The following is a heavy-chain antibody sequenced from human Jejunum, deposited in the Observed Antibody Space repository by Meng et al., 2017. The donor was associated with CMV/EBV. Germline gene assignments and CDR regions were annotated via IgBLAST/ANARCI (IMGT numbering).Heavy chain of an antibody. CDR3: AHFLGDYYPSRLDY. CDR2: RHRRDDK. CDR1: VLSPIRSGVE. Sequence: VTLEGCCAAVVKTTPAQTLSCRLSVLSPIRSGVELGWIHPPPRKSMEWVGLRHRRDDKRYSQTLHSRLTIAKDPSKSEVDLPLTTMGPIDTGTYYCAHFLGDYYPSRLDYWGQGTLVTVSS. J-gene: IGHJ4*02. V-gene: IGHV2-5*01. D-gene: IGHD4-17*01.